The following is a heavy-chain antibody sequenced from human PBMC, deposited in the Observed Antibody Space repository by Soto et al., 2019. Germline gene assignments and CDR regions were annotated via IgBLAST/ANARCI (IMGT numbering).Heavy chain of an antibody. CDR1: GGSISSYY. CDR2: IYYSGST. V-gene: IGHV4-59*08. D-gene: IGHD3-22*01. Sequence: SETLSLTCTVSGGSISSYYWSWIRQPPGKGLEWIGYIYYSGSTNYNPSLKSRVTISVDTSKNQFSLKLSSVTAADTAVYYCARQHYYDSSGYYTWNWGQGTLVTVSS. J-gene: IGHJ4*02. CDR3: ARQHYYDSSGYYTWN.